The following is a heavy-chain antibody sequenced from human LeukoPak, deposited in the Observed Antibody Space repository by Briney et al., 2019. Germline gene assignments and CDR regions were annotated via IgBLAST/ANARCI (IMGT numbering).Heavy chain of an antibody. CDR3: ATRTNSSGWTYYYYGMDV. CDR2: IIPIFGTA. J-gene: IGHJ6*04. Sequence: SVKVSCKASAGTFSSYAISRVRQAPGQGLEWMRGIIPIFGTANYAQKFQGRVTITADESTSTAYMELSSLRSEDTAVYYCATRTNSSGWTYYYYGMDVWGKGTTVTVSS. CDR1: AGTFSSYA. D-gene: IGHD6-19*01. V-gene: IGHV1-69*13.